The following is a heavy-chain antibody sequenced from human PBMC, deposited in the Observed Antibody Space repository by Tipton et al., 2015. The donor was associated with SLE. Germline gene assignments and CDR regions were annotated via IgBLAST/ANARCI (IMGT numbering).Heavy chain of an antibody. D-gene: IGHD3-16*01. Sequence: TLSLTCTVSGGSISNFYWGWIRQPPGKGPECIGYIYHTGSTRLNPSLESRVTMSVDTSKNQFSLKLSSVTAADTAIYYCARDRFGYNFFDPWGQGTLVTVSS. CDR2: IYHTGST. CDR3: ARDRFGYNFFDP. CDR1: GGSISNFY. V-gene: IGHV4-59*01. J-gene: IGHJ5*02.